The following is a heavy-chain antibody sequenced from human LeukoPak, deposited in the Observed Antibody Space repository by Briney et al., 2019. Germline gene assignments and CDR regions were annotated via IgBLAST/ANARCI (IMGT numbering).Heavy chain of an antibody. CDR3: ARDVRIMVRGVLLRWFDP. Sequence: SETLSLTCTVSGDSISSYYWSWIRQPPGKGLECIGYIYHNGSSDYNPSLKSRASISVDTSKNQFSLKLTSVTAADTAVYYCARDVRIMVRGVLLRWFDPWGQGTLVTVSS. J-gene: IGHJ5*02. CDR2: IYHNGSS. CDR1: GDSISSYY. V-gene: IGHV4-59*01. D-gene: IGHD3-10*01.